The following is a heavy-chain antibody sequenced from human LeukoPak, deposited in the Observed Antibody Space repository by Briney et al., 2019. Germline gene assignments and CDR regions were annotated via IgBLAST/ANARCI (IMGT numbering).Heavy chain of an antibody. J-gene: IGHJ4*02. CDR2: ISGSGGST. CDR1: GFRFNTHG. D-gene: IGHD6-13*01. Sequence: GGSLRLSCAASGFRFNTHGMSWVRQAPGKGLEWVSAISGSGGSTYYADSVKGRFTISRDNSKNTLYLQMNSLRAEDTAVYYCAKEAFGSSWYNFDYWGQGTLVTVSS. CDR3: AKEAFGSSWYNFDY. V-gene: IGHV3-23*01.